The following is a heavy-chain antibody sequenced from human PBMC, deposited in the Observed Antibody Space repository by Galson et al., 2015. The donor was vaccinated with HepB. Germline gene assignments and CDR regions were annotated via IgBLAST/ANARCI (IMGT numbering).Heavy chain of an antibody. V-gene: IGHV4-4*02. J-gene: IGHJ3*01. CDR3: ARDVSAYGNNSPRAFDV. CDR2: IYHTGST. D-gene: IGHD1-14*01. Sequence: SETLSLTCAVSGTSISTSNWWSWVRQPPGKGLEWIGEIYHTGSTNYNPSLKSRVTLSVDKSKNQLSLKVNSVTAADTALYYCARDVSAYGNNSPRAFDVWGHGTVVTVSS. CDR1: GTSISTSNW.